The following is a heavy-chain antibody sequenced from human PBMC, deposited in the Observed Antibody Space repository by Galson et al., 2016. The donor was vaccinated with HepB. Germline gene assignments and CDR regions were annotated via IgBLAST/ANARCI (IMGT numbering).Heavy chain of an antibody. CDR2: INPDSGVT. J-gene: IGHJ3*02. V-gene: IGHV1-2*02. CDR1: GYTFTGYY. D-gene: IGHD1-26*01. CDR3: ARDRYSGSYYVGAFDI. Sequence: SVKVSCKASGYTFTGYYMHWVRQAPGQGLEWMGWINPDSGVTSYAQMFQGRVTMTRDTSISTVYMELSRLKSDDTAIYYCARDRYSGSYYVGAFDIWGQGTMVTVS.